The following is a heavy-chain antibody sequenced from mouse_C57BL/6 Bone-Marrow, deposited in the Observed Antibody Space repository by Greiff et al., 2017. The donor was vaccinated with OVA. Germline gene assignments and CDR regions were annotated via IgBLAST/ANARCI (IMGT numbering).Heavy chain of an antibody. V-gene: IGHV5-17*01. CDR3: ARSSYYSNWYFDV. CDR2: ISRGSSTL. Sequence: EVKLMESGGGLVKPGGSLKLSCAASGFTFSAYGMHWVRQAPEKGLEWVAYISRGSSTLYYADTVKGRFTISRDNAKNTLFLQMTSLRSEDTAMYYCARSSYYSNWYFDVWGTGTTVTVSS. D-gene: IGHD2-5*01. CDR1: GFTFSAYG. J-gene: IGHJ1*03.